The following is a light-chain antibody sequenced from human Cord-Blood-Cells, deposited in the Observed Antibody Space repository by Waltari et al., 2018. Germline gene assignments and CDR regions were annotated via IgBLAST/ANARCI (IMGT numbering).Light chain of an antibody. CDR1: SSDVGGYNY. J-gene: IGLJ2*01. Sequence: QSALTQPASVSGSPGQSITIPXTGTSSDVGGYNYVTWYQQHPGKAPKLMIYDVSNRPSGVSNRFSGSKSGNTASLTISGLQAEDEADYYCSSYTSSSTVVFGGGTKLTVL. V-gene: IGLV2-14*01. CDR3: SSYTSSSTVV. CDR2: DVS.